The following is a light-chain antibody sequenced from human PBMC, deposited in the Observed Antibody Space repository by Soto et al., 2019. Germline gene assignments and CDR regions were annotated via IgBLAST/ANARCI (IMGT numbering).Light chain of an antibody. CDR2: DVS. J-gene: IGKJ1*01. CDR3: QQYTNYPWT. V-gene: IGKV1-5*01. Sequence: EIQMTQSPPTLSASVGDRVTITCRASQSISSWLAWYQQRPGKAPNLLIYDVSSLESGVPSRFSGSGSGTESTLTISSLQPDDFATYYCQQYTNYPWTFGQGTKVVIK. CDR1: QSISSW.